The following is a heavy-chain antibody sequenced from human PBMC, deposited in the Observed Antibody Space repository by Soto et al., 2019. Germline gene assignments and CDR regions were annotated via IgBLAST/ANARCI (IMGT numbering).Heavy chain of an antibody. CDR3: AKSVRGPGAHIDY. V-gene: IGHV4-59*01. CDR2: VYYTGST. CDR1: GGSISGSY. D-gene: IGHD2-8*02. J-gene: IGHJ4*02. Sequence: SETLSLTCSVSGGSISGSYWSWIRQSPGKGLEWLGYVYYTGSTNYSPSLRSRVSISVDTSKNEFSLRLSSVTAADTAVYFCAKSVRGPGAHIDYWGQGTQVTVSS.